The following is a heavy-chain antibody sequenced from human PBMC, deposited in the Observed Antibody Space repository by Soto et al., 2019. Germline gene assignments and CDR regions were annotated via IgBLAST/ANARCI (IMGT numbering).Heavy chain of an antibody. Sequence: ASVKVSCKASGYTFTSYGISWVRQAPGQGLEWMGWISAYNGNTNYAQKLQGRVTMTTDTSTSTAYMELRSLRSDDTAVYYCARVLAVAGHAPFFDYWGQGTLVTVS. CDR1: GYTFTSYG. J-gene: IGHJ4*02. CDR2: ISAYNGNT. D-gene: IGHD6-19*01. CDR3: ARVLAVAGHAPFFDY. V-gene: IGHV1-18*04.